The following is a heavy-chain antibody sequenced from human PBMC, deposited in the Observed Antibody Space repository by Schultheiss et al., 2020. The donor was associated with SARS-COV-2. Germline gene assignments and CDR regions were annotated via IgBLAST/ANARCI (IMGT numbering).Heavy chain of an antibody. V-gene: IGHV3-7*04. CDR2: IKEDGSEK. Sequence: GESLKISCAASGFPFRDYWMTWVRQAPGKGLEWVANIKEDGSEKNYVDSVRGRFTISRDNAKNSLYLQMNSLRAEDTAVYFCARGGRYRLHYWGQGTLVTVSS. J-gene: IGHJ4*02. CDR3: ARGGRYRLHY. D-gene: IGHD2-21*01. CDR1: GFPFRDYW.